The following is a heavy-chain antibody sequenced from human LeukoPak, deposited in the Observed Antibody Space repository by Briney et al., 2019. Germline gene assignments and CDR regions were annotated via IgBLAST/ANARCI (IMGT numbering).Heavy chain of an antibody. CDR1: GDTFTTDY. D-gene: IGHD1-14*01. CDR2: SNPSGGST. Sequence: ASVKVSCEASGDTFTTDYIHWVRQGPGQGPEWMGVSNPSGGSTTNAQKFQGRVTMTRNTSISTAYMELSSLRSEDTAVYYCARGGRRAFDYWGQGTLVTVSS. V-gene: IGHV1-46*01. CDR3: ARGGRRAFDY. J-gene: IGHJ4*02.